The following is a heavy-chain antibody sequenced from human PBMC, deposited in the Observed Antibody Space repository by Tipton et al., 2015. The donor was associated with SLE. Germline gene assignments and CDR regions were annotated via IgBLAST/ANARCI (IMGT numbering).Heavy chain of an antibody. D-gene: IGHD6-19*01. CDR2: IYYSGST. CDR1: GGTSRDYF. Sequence: TLSLTCAVYGGTSRDYFWSWIRQPPGKGLEWIGSIYYSGSTYYNPSLKSRVTISVDTSKNQFSLKLSSVTAADTAVYYCARHYPPVAGTFDSWGQGTLVTVSS. V-gene: IGHV4-34*01. CDR3: ARHYPPVAGTFDS. J-gene: IGHJ4*02.